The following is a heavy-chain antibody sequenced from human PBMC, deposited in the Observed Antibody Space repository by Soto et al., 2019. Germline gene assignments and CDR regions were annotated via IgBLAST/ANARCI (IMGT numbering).Heavy chain of an antibody. CDR3: ARQAAAGTFYYYGMDV. CDR1: GGSISSSSYY. Sequence: SETLSLTCTVSGGSISSSSYYWGWIRQPPGKGLEWIGSIYYSGSTYYNPSLKSRVTISVDTSKNHFSLKLSSVTAADTAVYYCARQAAAGTFYYYGMDVWGQGTTVTVSS. J-gene: IGHJ6*02. V-gene: IGHV4-39*01. CDR2: IYYSGST. D-gene: IGHD6-13*01.